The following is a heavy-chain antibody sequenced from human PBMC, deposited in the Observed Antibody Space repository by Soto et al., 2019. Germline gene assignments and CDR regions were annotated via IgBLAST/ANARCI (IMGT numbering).Heavy chain of an antibody. D-gene: IGHD2-8*01. Sequence: QITLKESGPTLVKPTQTLTLTCTVSGFSLNTSGVGVGWIRQPPGKALEWLALIYWDDNTRYSPSLKGRLTTTKDTSKNQVVLTMTNMDPVDTATYYCAHSMGSVCTRAFDIWGQGTVVTVSS. CDR2: IYWDDNT. V-gene: IGHV2-5*02. J-gene: IGHJ3*02. CDR1: GFSLNTSGVG. CDR3: AHSMGSVCTRAFDI.